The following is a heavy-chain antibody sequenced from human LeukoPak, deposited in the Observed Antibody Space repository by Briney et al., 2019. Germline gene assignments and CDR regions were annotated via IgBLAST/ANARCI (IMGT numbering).Heavy chain of an antibody. V-gene: IGHV4-34*01. Sequence: PSETLSLTCAVYGGSFSGYYWSWIRQPPGKGLEWIGEINHSGSTNYNPSLKSRVTISVDTSKNQFSLKLSSVTAADTAVYYCARGLRLSYGDYVRGSYYFDYRGQGTLVTVSS. CDR2: INHSGST. CDR3: ARGLRLSYGDYVRGSYYFDY. J-gene: IGHJ4*02. CDR1: GGSFSGYY. D-gene: IGHD4-17*01.